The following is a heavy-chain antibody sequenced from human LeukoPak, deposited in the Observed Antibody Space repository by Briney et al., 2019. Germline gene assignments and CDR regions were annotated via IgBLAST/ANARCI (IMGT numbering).Heavy chain of an antibody. J-gene: IGHJ4*02. D-gene: IGHD6-19*01. Sequence: GGSLRLSCAASGFTFSSYGMHWVRQAPGKGLEWVAVISYDGSNKYYADSVKGRFTISRDNSKNTLYLQMNSLRAEDTAVYYCASTGYSSGWPIDYWGQGTLVTVSS. V-gene: IGHV3-30*03. CDR3: ASTGYSSGWPIDY. CDR2: ISYDGSNK. CDR1: GFTFSSYG.